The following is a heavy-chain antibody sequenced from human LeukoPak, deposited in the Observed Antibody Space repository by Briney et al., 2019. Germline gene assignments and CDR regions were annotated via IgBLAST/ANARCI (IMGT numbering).Heavy chain of an antibody. CDR2: INRSGGSK. CDR1: GFTFSSYC. J-gene: IGHJ4*02. D-gene: IGHD6-13*01. Sequence: PGGSLRLSCAASGFTFSSYCMSWVRQAPGKGLEWVSNINRSGGSKYYADSVKGRFTISRDNSKNTLYLQMNSLRAEDTAVYYCAKDGRGSSWENYLDYWGQGNLVTVSS. V-gene: IGHV3-23*01. CDR3: AKDGRGSSWENYLDY.